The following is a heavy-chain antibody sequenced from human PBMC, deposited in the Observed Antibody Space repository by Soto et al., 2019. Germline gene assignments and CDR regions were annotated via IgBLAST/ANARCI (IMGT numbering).Heavy chain of an antibody. J-gene: IGHJ4*02. D-gene: IGHD3-3*01. CDR1: GYTFTSYA. Sequence: SVKVSCKASGYTFTSYAISWVRQAPGQGLEWMGGIIPIFGTANYAQKFQGRVTITADESTSTAYMELSSLRSEDTAVYYCASPHYDFWSGPPIFFDYWGQGTLVTVSS. CDR3: ASPHYDFWSGPPIFFDY. CDR2: IIPIFGTA. V-gene: IGHV1-69*13.